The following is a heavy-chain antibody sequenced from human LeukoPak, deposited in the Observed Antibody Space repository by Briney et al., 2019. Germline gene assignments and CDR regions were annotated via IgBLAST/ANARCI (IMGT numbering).Heavy chain of an antibody. CDR1: GYFISSGYY. Sequence: SETLSLTCTVSGYFISSGYYWGWIRQPPGKGLQWIGSIHHSGSTYYNPSLKSRVTISVDTSKNQFSLKLSSVTAADTAVYYCARTSSSGLVGGYYFDYWGQGTLVTFSS. V-gene: IGHV4-38-2*02. CDR3: ARTSSSGLVGGYYFDY. D-gene: IGHD6-19*01. J-gene: IGHJ4*02. CDR2: IHHSGST.